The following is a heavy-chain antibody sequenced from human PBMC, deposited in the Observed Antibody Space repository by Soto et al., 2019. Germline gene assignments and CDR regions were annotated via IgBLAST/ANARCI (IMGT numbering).Heavy chain of an antibody. J-gene: IGHJ6*02. V-gene: IGHV1-69*01. CDR3: ARSQGSSTSLEIYYYYYYGMDV. Sequence: QVQLVQSGAEVKKPGSSVKVSCKASGGTFSSYAISWVRQAPGQGLEWMGGIIPISGTANYAQKFQGRVMTTADESTSTAYMELSTLRSDDTAVYYCARSQGSSTSLEIYYYYYYGMDVCGQGTTVTVSS. CDR1: GGTFSSYA. D-gene: IGHD2-2*01. CDR2: IIPISGTA.